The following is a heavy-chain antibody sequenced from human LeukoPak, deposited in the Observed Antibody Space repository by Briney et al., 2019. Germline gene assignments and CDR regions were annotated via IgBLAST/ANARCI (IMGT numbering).Heavy chain of an antibody. Sequence: GGSLRLSCTASGFTFSTYSMNWVRQAPGKGLEWVSYITSSSSTMFYADSVKGRFTISRDNAENSMYLQMNNLRAEDTAVYYCARSHYCSSTSCLLTNYYYYMDVWGKGTTVTVSS. J-gene: IGHJ6*03. CDR3: ARSHYCSSTSCLLTNYYYYMDV. CDR1: GFTFSTYS. CDR2: ITSSSSTM. D-gene: IGHD2-2*01. V-gene: IGHV3-48*01.